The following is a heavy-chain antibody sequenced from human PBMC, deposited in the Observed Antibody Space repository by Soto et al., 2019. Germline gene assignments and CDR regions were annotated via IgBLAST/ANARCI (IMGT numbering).Heavy chain of an antibody. CDR1: GGSVSSESHY. D-gene: IGHD3-3*01. CDR2: VCYTGST. CDR3: ARNKYDFRSGPYYSAMEV. J-gene: IGHJ6*02. Sequence: QVQLQESGPELVKPSETLSLTCTVSGGSVSSESHYWSWIRQTPGKGLERIGYVCYTGSTNYNPSPEGRSTMSVDTFREQAFLMRGSATRACTAVYYCARNKYDFRSGPYYSAMEVWGPATKVTVSS. V-gene: IGHV4-61*01.